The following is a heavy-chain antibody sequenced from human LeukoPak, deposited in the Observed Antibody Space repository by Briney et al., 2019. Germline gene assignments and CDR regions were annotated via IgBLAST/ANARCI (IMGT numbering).Heavy chain of an antibody. Sequence: PGRSLRLSCAASEFTFSIYGMHWVRQAPGKGLEWVAVISYDGSNKYYADSVKGRFTISRDNSKNTLYVQMNSLRAGDTAVYYCAKEEGYSSGHYYYAMDVWGQGTTVTVSS. CDR1: EFTFSIYG. D-gene: IGHD5-18*01. J-gene: IGHJ6*02. CDR3: AKEEGYSSGHYYYAMDV. V-gene: IGHV3-30*18. CDR2: ISYDGSNK.